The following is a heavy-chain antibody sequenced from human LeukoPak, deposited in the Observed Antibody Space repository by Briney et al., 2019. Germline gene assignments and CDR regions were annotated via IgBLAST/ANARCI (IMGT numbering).Heavy chain of an antibody. CDR2: INPNSGGT. CDR1: GYTFNDYY. CDR3: ARSPNYDILTGGDY. D-gene: IGHD3-9*01. Sequence: GASVKVSCKTSGYTFNDYYMHWVRQAPGHGLEWMGWINPNSGGTNYAQKFQGRVTMTRDTSISTAYMELSRLRSDDTAVYYCARSPNYDILTGGDYWGQGTLVTVSS. V-gene: IGHV1-2*02. J-gene: IGHJ4*02.